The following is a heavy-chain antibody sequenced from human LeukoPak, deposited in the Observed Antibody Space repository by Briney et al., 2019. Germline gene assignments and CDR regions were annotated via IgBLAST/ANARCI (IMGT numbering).Heavy chain of an antibody. D-gene: IGHD3-10*01. CDR2: IYYSGST. CDR1: GGSISSYY. CDR3: ARRSSEYYYGSGRRIAKNHWFDP. V-gene: IGHV4-59*08. Sequence: SETLSLTCTVSGGSISSYYWGWIRQPPGKGLEWIGYIYYSGSTNYNPSLKSRVTISVDTSKNQFSLKLSSVTAADTAVYYCARRSSEYYYGSGRRIAKNHWFDPWGQGTLVTVSS. J-gene: IGHJ5*02.